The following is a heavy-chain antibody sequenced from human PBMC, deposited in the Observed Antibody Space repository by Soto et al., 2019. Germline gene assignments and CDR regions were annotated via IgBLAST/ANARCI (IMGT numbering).Heavy chain of an antibody. V-gene: IGHV3-30-3*01. D-gene: IGHD2-21*02. CDR1: GFTFSSYA. CDR2: ISYDGSNK. J-gene: IGHJ4*02. CDR3: ARVGCGGDCYLLGYFDY. Sequence: QVQLVESGGGVVQPGRSLRLSCAASGFTFSSYAMHWVRQAPGEGLEWVAVISYDGSNKYYADSVKGRFTISRDNSKNTLYLQMNSLRAEDTAVYYCARVGCGGDCYLLGYFDYWGQGTLVTVSS.